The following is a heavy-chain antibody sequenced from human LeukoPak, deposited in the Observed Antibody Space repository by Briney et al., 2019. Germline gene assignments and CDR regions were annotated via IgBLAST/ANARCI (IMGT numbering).Heavy chain of an antibody. J-gene: IGHJ4*02. V-gene: IGHV4-59*01. D-gene: IGHD2-21*01. CDR1: GGSISGYY. Sequence: SETLSLTCTVSGGSISGYYWSWIRQPPGKGLEWVGYVHYSGNTNYNPSLKSRVTISVDTSKNQFSLRLTSVTAADTAVYYCARGESYCAGDCYHYWGQGTLVTVSS. CDR3: ARGESYCAGDCYHY. CDR2: VHYSGNT.